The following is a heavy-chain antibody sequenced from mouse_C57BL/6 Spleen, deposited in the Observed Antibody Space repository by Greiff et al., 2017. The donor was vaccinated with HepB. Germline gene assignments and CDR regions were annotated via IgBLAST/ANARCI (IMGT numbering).Heavy chain of an antibody. Sequence: VKLQQSGAELVKPGASVKLSCKASGYTFTSYWMQWVKQRPGQGLEWIGEIDPSDSYTNYNQKFKGKATLTVDTSSSTAYMQLSSLTSEYSAVYYCARGCYGSSYFDYWGQGTTLTVSS. CDR3: ARGCYGSSYFDY. D-gene: IGHD1-1*01. CDR2: IDPSDSYT. CDR1: GYTFTSYW. J-gene: IGHJ2*01. V-gene: IGHV1-50*01.